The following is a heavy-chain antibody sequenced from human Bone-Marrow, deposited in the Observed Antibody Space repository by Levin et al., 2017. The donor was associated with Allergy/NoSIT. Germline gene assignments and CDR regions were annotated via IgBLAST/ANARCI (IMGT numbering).Heavy chain of an antibody. CDR1: GGTIGRYS. D-gene: IGHD3-22*01. V-gene: IGHV4-59*08. J-gene: IGHJ2*01. CDR2: IKDSGTP. CDR3: ARGGDRRGHYYWYFDL. Sequence: SQTLSLTCTVSGGTIGRYSWIWIRQPPGRGLEWIGHIKDSGTPNYNSSLRSRLTMSVDTSKNQFSLSLSSVSAADTAVYYCARGGDRRGHYYWYFDLWGRGTVVTVSS.